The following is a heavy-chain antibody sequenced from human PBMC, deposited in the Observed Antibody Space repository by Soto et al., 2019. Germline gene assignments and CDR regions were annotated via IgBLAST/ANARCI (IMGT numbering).Heavy chain of an antibody. CDR1: GFTFSSYA. CDR3: AKDLRDCSSTSCYTDDYYYYYMDV. V-gene: IGHV3-23*01. J-gene: IGHJ6*03. CDR2: ISGSGGST. D-gene: IGHD2-2*01. Sequence: GGSLRLSCAASGFTFSSYAMSWVRQAPGKGLEWVSAISGSGGSTYYADSVKGRFTISRDNSKNTLYLQMNSLRAEDTAVYYCAKDLRDCSSTSCYTDDYYYYYMDVWGKGTTVTVSS.